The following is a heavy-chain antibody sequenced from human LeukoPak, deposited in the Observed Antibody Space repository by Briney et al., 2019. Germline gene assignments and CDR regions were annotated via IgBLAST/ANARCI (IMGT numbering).Heavy chain of an antibody. CDR3: ARDHLAGWALEY. J-gene: IGHJ4*02. D-gene: IGHD6-19*01. CDR1: GFTFTTYW. CDR2: ISLDGSDI. V-gene: IGHV3-7*01. Sequence: PGGSLRLSCAASGFTFTTYWMYWVRQAPGKGLEWLASISLDGSDIYYDDSVKGRFTISRDNAKNSLFLQLSSLRAEDTAVYYCARDHLAGWALEYWGQGTLVTVSS.